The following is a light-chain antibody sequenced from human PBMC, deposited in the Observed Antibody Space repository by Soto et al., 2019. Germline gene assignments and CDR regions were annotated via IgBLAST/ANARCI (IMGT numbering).Light chain of an antibody. CDR2: DDS. V-gene: IGLV2-14*03. Sequence: QSVLTQPASVSGSPGQSITISCTGTSSDIGGFNYVSWYQQHPGNAPKLMIYDDSYRPSGVSHRFSGSKSGNTASLTISGLQAEDEADYYCSSDTTISTLVFGGGTKLTVL. CDR1: SSDIGGFNY. J-gene: IGLJ2*01. CDR3: SSDTTISTLV.